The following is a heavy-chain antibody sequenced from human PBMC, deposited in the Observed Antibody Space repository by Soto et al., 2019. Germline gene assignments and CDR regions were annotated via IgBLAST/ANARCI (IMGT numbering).Heavy chain of an antibody. CDR3: ARDRARPPNYYYGLDV. Sequence: PSETLSHTCTVSGGSINSDYWTWIRQSPGKGMEWLGHIYFSGSTNYNPSLNRRVTISVDRSKNQFSLSLSSLTAADTAVYFCARDRARPPNYYYGLDVWGQGTTVTVSS. J-gene: IGHJ6*02. CDR1: GGSINSDY. CDR2: IYFSGST. V-gene: IGHV4-59*01. D-gene: IGHD3-10*01.